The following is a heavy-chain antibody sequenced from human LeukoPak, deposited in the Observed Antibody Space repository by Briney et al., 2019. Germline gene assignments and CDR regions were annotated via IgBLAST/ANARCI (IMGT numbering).Heavy chain of an antibody. Sequence: QVQLQESGPGLVKPSETLSLTCTVSGGSISNYYWNWIRQPPGKGLEWIGYIYYTGSTNYNPSLKSRVTMSVDTSKTQFSLRLSSVTAADTAVYYCARRPYYIVATKYYFDYWGQGTLVTVSS. V-gene: IGHV4-59*01. CDR1: GGSISNYY. D-gene: IGHD5-12*01. CDR2: IYYTGST. J-gene: IGHJ4*02. CDR3: ARRPYYIVATKYYFDY.